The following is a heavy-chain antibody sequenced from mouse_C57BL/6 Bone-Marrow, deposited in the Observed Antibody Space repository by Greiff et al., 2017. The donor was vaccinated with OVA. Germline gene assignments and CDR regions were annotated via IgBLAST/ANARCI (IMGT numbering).Heavy chain of an antibody. D-gene: IGHD2-10*02. CDR1: GYAFTNYL. CDR2: INPGSGGT. Sequence: VQLQQSGAELVRPGTSVKVSCKASGYAFTNYLIEWVKQRPGQGLEWIGVINPGSGGTNYNEKFKGKATLTADKSSSTAYMQLSSLTSEDSAVYFCARYSYGNGIFFDYGGQGTTLTVSS. J-gene: IGHJ2*01. CDR3: ARYSYGNGIFFDY. V-gene: IGHV1-54*01.